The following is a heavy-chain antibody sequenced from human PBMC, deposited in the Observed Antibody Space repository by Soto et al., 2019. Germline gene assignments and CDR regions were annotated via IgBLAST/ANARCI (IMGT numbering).Heavy chain of an antibody. Sequence: SETLSLTCAVYGGSFSGYYWSWIRQPPGKGLEWIGEINHSGSTNYNPSLKSRVTISVDTSKNQFSLKLSSVTAADTAVYYCARGSARGAHPRYNWFDPWGQGTLVTVSS. CDR3: ARGSARGAHPRYNWFDP. CDR1: GGSFSGYY. J-gene: IGHJ5*02. CDR2: INHSGST. D-gene: IGHD1-26*01. V-gene: IGHV4-34*01.